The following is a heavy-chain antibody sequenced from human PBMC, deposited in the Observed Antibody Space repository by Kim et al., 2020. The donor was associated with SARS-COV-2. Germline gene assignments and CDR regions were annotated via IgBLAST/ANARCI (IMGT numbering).Heavy chain of an antibody. Sequence: RRSRVTISVDTSKNQFSLKMSSGTAADTAVYYCARWVGATSYYYYYGMDVWGQGTTVTVSS. J-gene: IGHJ6*02. V-gene: IGHV4-39*01. D-gene: IGHD1-26*01. CDR3: ARWVGATSYYYYYGMDV.